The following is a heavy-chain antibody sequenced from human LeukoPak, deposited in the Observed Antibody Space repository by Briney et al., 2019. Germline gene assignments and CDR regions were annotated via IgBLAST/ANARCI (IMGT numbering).Heavy chain of an antibody. V-gene: IGHV3-23*01. CDR2: ITTSGSST. D-gene: IGHD3-16*02. Sequence: PGGSLRLSCAASGFAFSSYAMSWVRQAPGKGLEWISYITTSGSSTNYADSVKGRFTISRDNAKNSVVLQMNSLRTEDTAVYYCTRERRGSYHAFDYWGQGTLVTVSS. J-gene: IGHJ4*02. CDR3: TRERRGSYHAFDY. CDR1: GFAFSSYA.